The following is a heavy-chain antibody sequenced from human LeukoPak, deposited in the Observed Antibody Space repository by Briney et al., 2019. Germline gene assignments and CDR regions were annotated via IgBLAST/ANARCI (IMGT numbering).Heavy chain of an antibody. J-gene: IGHJ4*02. CDR3: AGGTYYHFDY. Sequence: SETLSLTCADSGGSISSSYWSWIREPPGKGLEWIGYVYYSGSAHYNPSLKSRVTISVDTSKNQYSLKVSSETAANTAIYYCAGGTYYHFDYWGQGTLVTVSS. CDR1: GGSISSSY. D-gene: IGHD1-26*01. CDR2: VYYSGSA. V-gene: IGHV4-59*01.